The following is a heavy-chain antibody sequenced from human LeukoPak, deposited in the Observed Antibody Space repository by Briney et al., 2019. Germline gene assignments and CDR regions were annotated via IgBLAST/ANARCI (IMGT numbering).Heavy chain of an antibody. V-gene: IGHV1-46*01. CDR1: GYTFTGYY. J-gene: IGHJ5*02. CDR3: AREALTIFALVRTQTTKSPHRFDP. D-gene: IGHD3-3*01. CDR2: INPSGGST. Sequence: ASVKVSCKASGYTFTGYYMHWVRQAPGQGLEWMGIINPSGGSTNYAQKFQGRVTMTRDVSTTTVYMDLSSLRSDDTAVYYCAREALTIFALVRTQTTKSPHRFDPWGQGTLVTVSS.